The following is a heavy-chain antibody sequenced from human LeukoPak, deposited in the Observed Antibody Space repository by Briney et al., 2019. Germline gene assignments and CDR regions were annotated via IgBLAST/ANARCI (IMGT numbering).Heavy chain of an antibody. Sequence: GGSLRPSCAASGFTFSTYAMNWVRQAPGKGLEWVSGISGSGTSTDYADSVKGRFTISRDNAKNSLYLQMNSLRAEDTAVYYCASRLDGIGAFDIWGQGTMVTVSS. CDR2: ISGSGTST. J-gene: IGHJ3*02. CDR3: ASRLDGIGAFDI. V-gene: IGHV3-23*01. D-gene: IGHD6-19*01. CDR1: GFTFSTYA.